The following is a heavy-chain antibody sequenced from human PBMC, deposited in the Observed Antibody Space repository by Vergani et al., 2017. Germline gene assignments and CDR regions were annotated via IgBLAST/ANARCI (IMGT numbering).Heavy chain of an antibody. V-gene: IGHV3-21*01. CDR1: GFTFSSYS. CDR3: ARRSSSGWLIDY. Sequence: EVQLVESGGGLVKPGGSLRLSCAASGFTFSSYSMNWVRQAPGKGLEWVSSISSSSSYIYYADSVKGRFTISRDNAKNSLYLQMNSLRAEDTAVYYCARRSSSGWLIDYWGQGTLVTVSS. CDR2: ISSSSSYI. D-gene: IGHD6-19*01. J-gene: IGHJ4*02.